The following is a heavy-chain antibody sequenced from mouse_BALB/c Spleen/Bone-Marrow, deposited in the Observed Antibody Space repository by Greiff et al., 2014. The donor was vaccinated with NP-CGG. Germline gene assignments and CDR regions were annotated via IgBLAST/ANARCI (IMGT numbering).Heavy chain of an antibody. CDR3: ASFYGRFAY. J-gene: IGHJ3*01. V-gene: IGHV1-9*01. D-gene: IGHD1-1*02. CDR2: ILPGSGST. CDR1: GYTFSSYW. Sequence: VQLQQSGAELMKPGASVKISCKATGYTFSSYWIEWVKQRPGHGLEWIGEILPGSGSTNYNEKFKGKATFTADTSSNTAYMQLSSLTSEDSAVYYCASFYGRFAYWGHGTLVTVSA.